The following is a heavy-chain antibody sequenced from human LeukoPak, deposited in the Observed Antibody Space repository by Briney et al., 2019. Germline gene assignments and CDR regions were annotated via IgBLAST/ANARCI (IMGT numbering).Heavy chain of an antibody. CDR2: INAGNGNT. Sequence: GASVKVSCKASGYTFTSYAMHWVRQAPGQRLEWMGWINAGNGNTKYSQKFQGRVTITRDTSASTAYMELSSLRSEDTAVYYCARWGTTVTTARFRESFGYWGQGTLVTVSS. CDR3: ARWGTTVTTARFRESFGY. V-gene: IGHV1-3*01. J-gene: IGHJ4*02. CDR1: GYTFTSYA. D-gene: IGHD4-17*01.